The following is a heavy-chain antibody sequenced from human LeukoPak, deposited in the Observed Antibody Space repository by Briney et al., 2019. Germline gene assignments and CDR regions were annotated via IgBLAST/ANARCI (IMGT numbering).Heavy chain of an antibody. CDR1: GFTFSSYS. J-gene: IGHJ4*02. CDR2: ISSSSSTI. CDR3: ARRYDFWSGYYTDYFDY. Sequence: GGSLRLSCAASGFTFSSYSMNWVRQAPGKGLEWVSYISSSSSTIYYADSVKGGFTISRDNAKNALYLKMNSLRAEDKAVYYCARRYDFWSGYYTDYFDYWGQGTLVTVSS. V-gene: IGHV3-48*01. D-gene: IGHD3-3*01.